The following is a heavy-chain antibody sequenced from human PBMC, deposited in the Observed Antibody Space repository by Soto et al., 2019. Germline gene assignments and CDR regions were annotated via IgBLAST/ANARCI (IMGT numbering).Heavy chain of an antibody. CDR2: IYYSGST. J-gene: IGHJ6*02. D-gene: IGHD6-13*01. CDR3: ARCIAAAGDYYYYGMGA. CDR1: GGSISRGDYY. V-gene: IGHV4-30-4*01. Sequence: SETLSLTRTVSGGSISRGDYYWSWIRQPPGKGLEWIGYIYYSGSTYYNPSLKSRVTISVDTSKNQFSLKLSSVTAADTAVYYCARCIAAAGDYYYYGMGAWGQGTTVTVSS.